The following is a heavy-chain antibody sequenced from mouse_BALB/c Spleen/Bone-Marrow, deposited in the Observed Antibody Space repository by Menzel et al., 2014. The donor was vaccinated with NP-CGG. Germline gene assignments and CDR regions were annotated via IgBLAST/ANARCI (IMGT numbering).Heavy chain of an antibody. D-gene: IGHD1-1*01. CDR1: GFDFSRYW. Sequence: EVKLLESGGGLVQPGGSLKLSCAASGFDFSRYWMSWVRQGPGKGLEWIGEINPDSSTINYTPSLKDKFIISRDNAKNTLYLQMSKVRSEDTALYYCARLNYYGNLFVWGAGTTVTVSS. J-gene: IGHJ1*01. CDR3: ARLNYYGNLFV. CDR2: INPDSSTI. V-gene: IGHV4-1*02.